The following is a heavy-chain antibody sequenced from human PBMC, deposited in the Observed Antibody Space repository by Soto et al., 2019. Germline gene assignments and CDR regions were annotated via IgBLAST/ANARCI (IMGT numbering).Heavy chain of an antibody. J-gene: IGHJ4*02. CDR3: ARDKGRSPLDY. CDR2: IYGNGGGT. CDR1: GFTSSTYS. D-gene: IGHD2-15*01. V-gene: IGHV3-23*01. Sequence: GGSLRLSCAGSGFTSSTYSMNWVRQAPGKGLEWVSGIYGNGGGTFYADSVKGRFTISRDNAKNSLYLQMNSLRAEDTAVYYCARDKGRSPLDYWGQGTLVTVSS.